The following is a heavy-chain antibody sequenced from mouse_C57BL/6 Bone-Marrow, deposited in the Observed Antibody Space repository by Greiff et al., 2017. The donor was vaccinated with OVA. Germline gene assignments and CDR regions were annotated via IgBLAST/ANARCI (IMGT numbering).Heavy chain of an antibody. V-gene: IGHV1-26*01. CDR3: ARGVVATDAMDY. D-gene: IGHD1-1*01. CDR1: GYTFTDYY. J-gene: IGHJ4*01. CDR2: INPNNGGT. Sequence: EVQLQQSGPELVKPGASVKISCKASGYTFTDYYMNWVKQSHGKSLEWIGDINPNNGGTSYNQKFKGKATLTVDKSSSTAYMELRSLTSEDSAVYYCARGVVATDAMDYWGQGTSVTVSS.